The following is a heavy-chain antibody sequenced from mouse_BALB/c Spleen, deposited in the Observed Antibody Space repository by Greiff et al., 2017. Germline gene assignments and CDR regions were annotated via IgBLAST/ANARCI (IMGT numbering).Heavy chain of an antibody. V-gene: IGHV1-7*01. CDR1: GYTFTSYW. CDR3: ARGDSSGSWFAY. Sequence: VQLQQSGAELAKPGASVKMSCKASGYTFTSYWMHWVKQRPGQGLEWIGYINPSTGYTEYNQKFKDKATLTADKSSSTAYMQLSSLTSEDSAVYYCARGDSSGSWFAYWGQGTLVTVSA. CDR2: INPSTGYT. J-gene: IGHJ3*01. D-gene: IGHD3-2*01.